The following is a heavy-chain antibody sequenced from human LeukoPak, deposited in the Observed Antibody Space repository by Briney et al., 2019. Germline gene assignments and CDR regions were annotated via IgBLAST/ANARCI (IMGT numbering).Heavy chain of an antibody. CDR1: GGSFSGYY. CDR2: INHSGST. D-gene: IGHD3-10*01. J-gene: IGHJ5*02. V-gene: IGHV4-34*01. Sequence: SETLSLTCAVYGGSFSGYYWSWIRQPPGKGLEWIGEINHSGSTNYNPSLKSRVTISVDTSKNQFSLKLSSVTAADTAVYYCARGRNPSHYYYGSGSYYKAANWFNPWGQGTLVTVSS. CDR3: ARGRNPSHYYYGSGSYYKAANWFNP.